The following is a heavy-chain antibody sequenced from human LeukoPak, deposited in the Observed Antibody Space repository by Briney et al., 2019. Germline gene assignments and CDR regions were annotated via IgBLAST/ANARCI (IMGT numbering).Heavy chain of an antibody. CDR2: ISWDGGST. V-gene: IGHV3-43*01. J-gene: IGHJ4*02. Sequence: GGSLRLSCAASGFTFDDYTMHWVRQAPGKGLEWVSLISWDGGSTYYADSVKGRFTISRDNSKNSLYLQMNSLRTEDTALYYCAKGRWPYDFWSGYPNWGQGTLVTVSS. CDR3: AKGRWPYDFWSGYPN. CDR1: GFTFDDYT. D-gene: IGHD3-3*01.